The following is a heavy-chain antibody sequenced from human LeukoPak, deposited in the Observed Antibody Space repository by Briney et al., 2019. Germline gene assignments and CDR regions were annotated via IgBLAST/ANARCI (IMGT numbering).Heavy chain of an antibody. CDR3: AREHCSGGSCYSIYYYYYMDV. CDR1: GGSISSGSYY. CDR2: IYTSGST. Sequence: SETLSLTCSVSGGSISSGSYYWSWIRQPAGKGLEWIGRIYTSGSTNYNPSLKSRVTTSVDTSKNQFSLKLSSVTAADTAVYYCAREHCSGGSCYSIYYYYYMDVWGKGTTVTVSS. V-gene: IGHV4-61*02. J-gene: IGHJ6*03. D-gene: IGHD2-15*01.